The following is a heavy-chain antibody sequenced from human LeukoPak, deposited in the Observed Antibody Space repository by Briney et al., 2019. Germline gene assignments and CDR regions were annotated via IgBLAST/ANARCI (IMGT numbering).Heavy chain of an antibody. CDR1: GGTFSSYA. Sequence: SVKVSCKASGGTFSSYAISWVRQAPGQGLEWMGGIIPIFGTANYAQKFQGRVTITADESTSTAYMELSSLRSEDTAVYYCARPLDHDILTGYCPFGYWGQGTLVTVSS. D-gene: IGHD3-9*01. J-gene: IGHJ4*02. CDR3: ARPLDHDILTGYCPFGY. CDR2: IIPIFGTA. V-gene: IGHV1-69*13.